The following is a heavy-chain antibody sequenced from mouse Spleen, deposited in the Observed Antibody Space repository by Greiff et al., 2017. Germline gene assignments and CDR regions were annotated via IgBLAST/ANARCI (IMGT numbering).Heavy chain of an antibody. V-gene: IGHV1-52*01. CDR1: GYTFTSYW. Sequence: VQLQQPGAELVRPGSSVKLSCKASGYTFTSYWMHWVKLRPIQGLEWIGNIDPSDSETHYNQKFKDKATLTVDKSSSTAYMQLSSLTSEDSAVYYCARSWDVWYFDVWGTGTTVTVSS. CDR3: ARSWDVWYFDV. D-gene: IGHD4-1*01. CDR2: IDPSDSET. J-gene: IGHJ1*03.